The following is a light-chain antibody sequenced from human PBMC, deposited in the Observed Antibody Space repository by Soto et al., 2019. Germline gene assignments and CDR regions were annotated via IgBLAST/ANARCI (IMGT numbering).Light chain of an antibody. Sequence: ETVLTQSPGTVSLSPGERATLSCTTSQTVNSDYLAWYQQKPGQAPRLLIYGVFNRATRIPDRFSGGGSGIYFTLTISGLEPEDSAVYYCQHYDGSPRTFGQGTNLEI. CDR1: QTVNSDY. J-gene: IGKJ2*01. CDR2: GVF. CDR3: QHYDGSPRT. V-gene: IGKV3-20*01.